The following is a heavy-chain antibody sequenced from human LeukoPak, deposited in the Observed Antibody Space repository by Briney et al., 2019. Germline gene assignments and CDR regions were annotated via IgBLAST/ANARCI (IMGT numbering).Heavy chain of an antibody. D-gene: IGHD3-22*01. CDR2: ISSSSSYI. J-gene: IGHJ4*02. Sequence: GGSLRLSCAASGFTFSTYWMNWVRQAPGKGLEWVSSISSSSSYIYYADSVKGRFTISRDNAKNSLYLQMNNLRAEDTAVYYCARGRGTTYYYDSSGYYYDYWGQGTLVTVSS. V-gene: IGHV3-21*01. CDR1: GFTFSTYW. CDR3: ARGRGTTYYYDSSGYYYDY.